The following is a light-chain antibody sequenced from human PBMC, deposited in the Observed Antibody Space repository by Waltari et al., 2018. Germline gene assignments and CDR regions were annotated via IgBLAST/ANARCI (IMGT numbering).Light chain of an antibody. CDR2: GAS. Sequence: EIELTQSPATLSASPGERVTLSCRASQGISNNLGWYQHNTGQSPRLLIYGASARATGVPERFSGSGYRTEFTLTISSLQSEDFAVYYCQHYNNRPPYSFGQGTKLDIK. CDR3: QHYNNRPPYS. J-gene: IGKJ2*03. CDR1: QGISNN. V-gene: IGKV3-15*01.